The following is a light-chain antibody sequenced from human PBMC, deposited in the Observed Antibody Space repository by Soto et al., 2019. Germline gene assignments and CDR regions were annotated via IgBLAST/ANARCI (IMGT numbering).Light chain of an antibody. J-gene: IGKJ1*01. Sequence: IGISQSPATLSVSPGERVTLSCRASQSVSSNLAWYQQKPGQAPRLLIYDASTRATGIPARFSGSGSGTEFTLTISSLQSEDFAVYYCQKYNHWPPWTFGQGTKVDIK. V-gene: IGKV3-15*01. CDR1: QSVSSN. CDR3: QKYNHWPPWT. CDR2: DAS.